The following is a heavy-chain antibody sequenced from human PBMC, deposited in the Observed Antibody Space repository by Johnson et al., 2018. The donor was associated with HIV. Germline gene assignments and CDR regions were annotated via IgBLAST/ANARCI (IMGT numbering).Heavy chain of an antibody. Sequence: QLQLVESGGGVVQPWRSLRLSCAASGFTFSSYAMHWVRQAPGTGLEWVAVISYDGSNKYYADSVKGRFTISRDNSKNTLYLQMNSLKTEDTAVYYCATDNWNYGGSAFDIWGQGTMVTVSS. CDR2: ISYDGSNK. V-gene: IGHV3-30-3*01. D-gene: IGHD1-7*01. J-gene: IGHJ3*02. CDR1: GFTFSSYA. CDR3: ATDNWNYGGSAFDI.